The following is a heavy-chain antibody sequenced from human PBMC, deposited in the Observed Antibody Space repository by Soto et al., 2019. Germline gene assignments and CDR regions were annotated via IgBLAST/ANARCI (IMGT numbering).Heavy chain of an antibody. Sequence: GAPVEVTCKASGGTFSSYAISWVRQAPGQGLEWMGGIIPIFGTANYAQKFQGRVTITADESTSTAYMELSSLRSEDTAVYYCARERVGYYDSSGYYYPYYFDYWGQGTLVTVSS. V-gene: IGHV1-69*13. D-gene: IGHD3-22*01. CDR2: IIPIFGTA. CDR3: ARERVGYYDSSGYYYPYYFDY. CDR1: GGTFSSYA. J-gene: IGHJ4*02.